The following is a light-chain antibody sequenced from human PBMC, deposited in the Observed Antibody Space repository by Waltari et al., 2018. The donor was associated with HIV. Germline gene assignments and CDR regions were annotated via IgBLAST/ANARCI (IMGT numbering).Light chain of an antibody. V-gene: IGLV3-21*04. J-gene: IGLJ2*01. CDR2: YDN. CDR3: QVWDSNSDQVV. Sequence: SYVLAQPPSVSVAPGKTARITCEGDDIGSKNVHWYQRPGQAPVVVIYYDNVRPSRSPERFSGSKSGKTATLTISRVEAGDEADFYCQVWDSNSDQVVFGGGTKLTVL. CDR1: DIGSKN.